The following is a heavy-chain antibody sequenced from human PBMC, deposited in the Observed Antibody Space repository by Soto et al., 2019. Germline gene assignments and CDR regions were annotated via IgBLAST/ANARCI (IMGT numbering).Heavy chain of an antibody. J-gene: IGHJ4*02. CDR3: ASSHAGAHITAAVH. CDR2: IYHSGST. CDR1: GGSISSGGYS. Sequence: SETLSLTCTVSGGSISSGGYSWSWIRKPPGKGLEWIGYIYHSGSTYYNPSLESRVTISVDRSKNQFSLKLSSVTAADTAVYYGASSHAGAHITAAVHWGQGTLVTVSS. D-gene: IGHD6-13*01. V-gene: IGHV4-30-2*01.